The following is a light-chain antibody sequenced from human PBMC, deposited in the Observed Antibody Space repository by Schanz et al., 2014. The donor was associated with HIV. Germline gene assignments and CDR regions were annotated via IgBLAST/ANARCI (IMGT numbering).Light chain of an antibody. J-gene: IGKJ1*01. CDR3: LQHNSYPRT. Sequence: DIQMTQSPSTLSASVGDRVTITCRASQSVDTWLAWYQQKPGKAPKPQIYAASSLQSGVPSRFSGSGSGTEFTLTISSLQPEDFATYYCLQHNSYPRTFGQGTKVEIK. CDR1: QSVDTW. V-gene: IGKV1-5*01. CDR2: AAS.